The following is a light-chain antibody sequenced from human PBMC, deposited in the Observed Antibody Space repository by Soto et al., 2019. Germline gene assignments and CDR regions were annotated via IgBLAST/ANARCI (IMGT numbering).Light chain of an antibody. CDR3: QQYNKWPLT. Sequence: EIVLTQSPDTLSFSPGERATLSCRASQSVTYDQLAWYRQTPGQAPRLLIYGASSRAAGIPDRFSGSGSGTDFTLTISRLEPEDFTVYYCQQYNKWPLTFGQGTKVDI. V-gene: IGKV3-20*01. CDR1: QSVTYDQ. J-gene: IGKJ1*01. CDR2: GAS.